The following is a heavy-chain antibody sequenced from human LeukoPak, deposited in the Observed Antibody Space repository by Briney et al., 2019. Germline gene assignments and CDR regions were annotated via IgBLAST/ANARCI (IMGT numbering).Heavy chain of an antibody. V-gene: IGHV4-61*05. CDR2: VYYSGST. Sequence: SETLSLTCTVSGGSISSSSYCWGWIRQPPGKGLEWIGHVYYSGSTNYNPSLKSRVTISIDTSKNHFSLKLSSVTAADTAVYYCARGPGVAGSGVDAFDIWGQGTMVTVSS. D-gene: IGHD6-19*01. CDR1: GGSISSSSYC. J-gene: IGHJ3*02. CDR3: ARGPGVAGSGVDAFDI.